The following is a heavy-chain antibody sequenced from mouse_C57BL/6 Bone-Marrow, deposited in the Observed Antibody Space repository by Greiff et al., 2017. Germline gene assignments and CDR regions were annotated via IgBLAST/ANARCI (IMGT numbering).Heavy chain of an antibody. J-gene: IGHJ4*01. CDR1: GYTFTSYW. V-gene: IGHV1-55*01. CDR3: ARCVAFYYDNYVGSMCY. CDR2: IYPGSGST. D-gene: IGHD2-1*01. Sequence: QVQLQQPGAELVKPGASVTMSCKASGYTFTSYWITWVKQRPGQGLEWIGDIYPGSGSTNYNEKFKSKATLTVDTSSSTAYMQLSSLTSADSAVYSWARCVAFYYDNYVGSMCYWGQGTSDTVSS.